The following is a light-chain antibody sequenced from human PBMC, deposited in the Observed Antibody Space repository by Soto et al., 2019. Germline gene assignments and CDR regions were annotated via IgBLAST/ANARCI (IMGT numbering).Light chain of an antibody. Sequence: DIQMTQSPSSLSASVGDRVTITCRASQSISSYLNWYQLKPGKAPELLIFAASTLQSGVPSRFSGSGSGTDFTLTISSLQPEDFATYYCQQSYSAPPTFGQGTKVDIK. CDR1: QSISSY. V-gene: IGKV1-39*01. CDR2: AAS. J-gene: IGKJ1*01. CDR3: QQSYSAPPT.